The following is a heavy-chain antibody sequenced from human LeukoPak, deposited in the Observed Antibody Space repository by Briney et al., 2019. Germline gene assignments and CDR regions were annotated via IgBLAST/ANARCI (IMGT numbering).Heavy chain of an antibody. J-gene: IGHJ4*02. D-gene: IGHD1-26*01. Sequence: PSETLSLTCTVSGGSISSSSYYWGWIRQPPGKGLEWIGSISYSGSTYYNPSLKSRVTISVDTPKNQFSLKLSSVTAADTAVYYCARRLNSGRYYSQLYYFDYWGQGTLVTVSS. V-gene: IGHV4-39*01. CDR2: ISYSGST. CDR1: GGSISSSSYY. CDR3: ARRLNSGRYYSQLYYFDY.